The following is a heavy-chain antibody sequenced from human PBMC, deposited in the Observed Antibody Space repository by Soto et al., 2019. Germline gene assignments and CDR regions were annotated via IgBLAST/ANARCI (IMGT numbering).Heavy chain of an antibody. Sequence: SETLSLTCTVSGSPINNYYWSWFRQPPGQGLEWVGYVYYTGTPTYNPSLKSRVTISIDASKSQFSLNLRSVTAADTAVYSCARLGEYCKTFDYWGHGIVVTVCS. J-gene: IGHJ4*01. CDR2: VYYTGTP. CDR3: ARLGEYCKTFDY. D-gene: IGHD6-6*01. V-gene: IGHV4-59*08. CDR1: GSPINNYY.